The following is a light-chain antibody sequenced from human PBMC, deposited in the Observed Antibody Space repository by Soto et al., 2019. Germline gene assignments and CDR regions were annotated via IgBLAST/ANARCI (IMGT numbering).Light chain of an antibody. J-gene: IGKJ5*01. CDR2: AAS. CDR3: QQSYSSPIT. V-gene: IGKV1-39*01. CDR1: QSISSY. Sequence: DIQMTQSPSSLSASVGDRGIISCRASQSISSYLNWYQKEPGQAPKLLIYAASTLQSGVPSRFSGSGSGTDLTLTISSLPPEDSATYYCQQSYSSPITFGQGTRLEIK.